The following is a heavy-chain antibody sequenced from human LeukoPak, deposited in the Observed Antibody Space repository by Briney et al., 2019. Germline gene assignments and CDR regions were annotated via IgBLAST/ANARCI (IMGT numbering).Heavy chain of an antibody. CDR3: AKDLGRDGSEIFDY. J-gene: IGHJ4*02. V-gene: IGHV3-23*01. CDR2: INISGGSA. D-gene: IGHD5-24*01. Sequence: GGSLRLSCAASAFTFSSYAMSWVRQAPGKGLEWVSTINISGGSAYYADSVKGRFTISRDNSKNTLYLQMNNLRAEDTAVSYCAKDLGRDGSEIFDYWGQGTLVTVSS. CDR1: AFTFSSYA.